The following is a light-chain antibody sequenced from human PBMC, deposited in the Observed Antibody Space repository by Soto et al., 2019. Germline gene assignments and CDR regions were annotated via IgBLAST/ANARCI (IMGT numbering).Light chain of an antibody. CDR2: SNN. J-gene: IGLJ3*02. CDR3: AAWDDILNGWV. CDR1: SSNIGSNT. V-gene: IGLV1-44*01. Sequence: QSVLTQPPSASGTPGQRVTISCSGSSSNIGSNTVNWYQQLPGTAPKLLIYSNNQRPSGVPDRFSGSKSGTSASLAISGLTSEDEADYYCAAWDDILNGWVFGGGTQLTVL.